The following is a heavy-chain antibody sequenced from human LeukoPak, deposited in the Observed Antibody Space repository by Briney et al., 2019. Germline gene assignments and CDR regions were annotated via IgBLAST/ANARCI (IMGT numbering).Heavy chain of an antibody. CDR2: IYPGDSDT. D-gene: IGHD3-22*01. CDR1: GYSFTSYW. CDR3: ARLWYYDSSGYYSDFRFDY. V-gene: IGHV5-51*01. J-gene: IGHJ4*02. Sequence: GQSLNISCTGSGYSFTSYWIGWVRQMPGKGLEGMGIIYPGDSDTRYSPSFQGQVTISADKSISTAYLQWSSLKASDTAMYYCARLWYYDSSGYYSDFRFDYWGQGTLVTVSS.